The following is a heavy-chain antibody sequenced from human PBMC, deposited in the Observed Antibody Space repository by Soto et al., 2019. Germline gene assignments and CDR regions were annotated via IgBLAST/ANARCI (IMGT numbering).Heavy chain of an antibody. J-gene: IGHJ6*02. Sequence: VGSLRLSCAASGFTFSSYGMHWVRQAPGKGLEWVAVIWYDGSNKYYADSVKGRFTISRDNSKNTLYPQMNSLRAEDTAVYYCARDESTYYYYGMDVWGQGTTVTVSS. CDR1: GFTFSSYG. CDR3: ARDESTYYYYGMDV. CDR2: IWYDGSNK. V-gene: IGHV3-33*01.